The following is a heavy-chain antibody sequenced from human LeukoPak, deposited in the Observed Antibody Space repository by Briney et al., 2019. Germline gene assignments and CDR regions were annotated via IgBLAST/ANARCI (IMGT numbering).Heavy chain of an antibody. D-gene: IGHD6-19*01. J-gene: IGHJ4*02. CDR1: GGSISSGSYY. CDR2: IYTSGST. CDR3: ARGPKVYSSGWSAY. Sequence: SETLSLTCTVSGGSISSGSYYWSWIRQPAGKGLEWIGRIYTSGSTNYNPSLKSRVTISVDTSKNQFSLKLSSVTAADTAVYYCARGPKVYSSGWSAYWGQGTLVTVSS. V-gene: IGHV4-61*02.